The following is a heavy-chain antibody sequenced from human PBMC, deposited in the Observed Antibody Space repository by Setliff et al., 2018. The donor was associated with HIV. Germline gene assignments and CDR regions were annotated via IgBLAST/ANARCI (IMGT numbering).Heavy chain of an antibody. D-gene: IGHD3-22*01. J-gene: IGHJ4*02. CDR2: ISGSGGST. CDR3: AKAAWDVKYYYDSSGFLGY. V-gene: IGHV3-23*01. Sequence: GGSLRLSCTASGFTFGDYDMSWVRQAPGKGLEWVSAISGSGGSTYYADSVKSRFTISRDNSKNTLYLQMNSLRAEDTAVYYCAKAAWDVKYYYDSSGFLGYWGQGTLVTVSS. CDR1: GFTFGDYD.